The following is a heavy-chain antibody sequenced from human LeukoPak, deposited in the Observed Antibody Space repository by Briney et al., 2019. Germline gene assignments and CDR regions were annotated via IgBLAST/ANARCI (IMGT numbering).Heavy chain of an antibody. Sequence: SETLSLTCSLSGDSFSTRSYYWSWLRQPPGRTLEWLGYFSRSGATENNPSLGSRVTVSLDTSETYLSLRLTSVTAADTAIYYCARGLVRDGFYAFYDPWGQGTLVTVSS. CDR3: ARGLVRDGFYAFYDP. J-gene: IGHJ5*02. D-gene: IGHD5-24*01. CDR2: FSRSGAT. V-gene: IGHV4-61*01. CDR1: GDSFSTRSYY.